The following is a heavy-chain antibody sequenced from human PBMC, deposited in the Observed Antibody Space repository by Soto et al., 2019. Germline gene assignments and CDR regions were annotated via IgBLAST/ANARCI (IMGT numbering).Heavy chain of an antibody. CDR1: GDTFASYG. CDR3: GGGIGVGQGFDY. CDR2: ISINSGNT. J-gene: IGHJ4*02. Sequence: QVQLVQSGAEVKKPGASVKVSCKASGDTFASYGINWVRQAPGQGLEWMGWISINSGNTNYAQNFQGRVTMTTDTSTTTVLVELGSLRSGDTAVYYCGGGIGVGQGFDYWGQGTLVTVSS. D-gene: IGHD2-2*01. V-gene: IGHV1-18*01.